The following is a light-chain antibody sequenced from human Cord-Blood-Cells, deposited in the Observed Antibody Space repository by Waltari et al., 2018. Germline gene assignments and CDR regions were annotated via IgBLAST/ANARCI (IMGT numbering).Light chain of an antibody. J-gene: IGLJ3*02. CDR3: CSYAGSYTWV. Sequence: QSALTQPRSVSGSPGQSVTISCTGTSSDVGGSNYVSGYQQHPGNAPKRMIYDVSKRPSGVPDRLSGSKSGNTASLTISGLQAEDEADYYCCSYAGSYTWVFGGGTKLTVL. CDR2: DVS. CDR1: SSDVGGSNY. V-gene: IGLV2-11*01.